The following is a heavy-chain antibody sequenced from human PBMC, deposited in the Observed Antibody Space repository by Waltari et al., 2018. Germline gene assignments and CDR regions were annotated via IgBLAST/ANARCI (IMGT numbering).Heavy chain of an antibody. CDR3: ARDTLTAYCGGDCPRGFGY. V-gene: IGHV3-53*01. J-gene: IGHJ4*02. CDR1: GFTVSSNY. CDR2: IYSGGST. Sequence: EVQLVESGGGLIQPGGSLRLSCAASGFTVSSNYMSWVRQAPGKGLEWVSVIYSGGSTYYADSGKGRFTISRDNSKNTLYLQMNSLRAEDTAVYYCARDTLTAYCGGDCPRGFGYWGQGTLVTVSS. D-gene: IGHD2-21*02.